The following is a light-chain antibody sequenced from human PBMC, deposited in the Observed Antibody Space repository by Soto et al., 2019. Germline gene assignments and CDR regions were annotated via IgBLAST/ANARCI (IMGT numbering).Light chain of an antibody. CDR2: EVN. Sequence: QSVLTQPPSASGSPGQSVTISCTGTSSDVGVYNYVSWYRQNPGKAPKLMIYEVNKRPSGVPDRFSGSKSGNTASLAVSGLQAEDEADYYCSSYAGSNNFVFGGGTKLTVL. CDR3: SSYAGSNNFV. J-gene: IGLJ2*01. V-gene: IGLV2-8*01. CDR1: SSDVGVYNY.